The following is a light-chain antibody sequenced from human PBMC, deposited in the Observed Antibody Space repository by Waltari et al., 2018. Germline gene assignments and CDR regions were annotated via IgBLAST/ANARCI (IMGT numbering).Light chain of an antibody. V-gene: IGKV3-20*01. Sequence: EIVLTQSPGTLSLSPGARATLSCRASQRVTSTYLAWYQQKPGQAPRLLIYGASNRASGIPDRFGGSGSGTDYTLTISRLEPEDFAVYYCQQYGTSPRTFGPGTKLEIK. CDR2: GAS. CDR3: QQYGTSPRT. CDR1: QRVTSTY. J-gene: IGKJ1*01.